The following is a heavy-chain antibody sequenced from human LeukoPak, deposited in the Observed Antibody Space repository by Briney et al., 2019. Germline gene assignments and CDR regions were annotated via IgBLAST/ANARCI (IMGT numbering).Heavy chain of an antibody. V-gene: IGHV3-74*01. D-gene: IGHD5-18*01. CDR2: INSDGSTT. J-gene: IGHJ4*02. Sequence: GGSLRLSCAASGFILSGYWMHWVRQAPGKGLVWVSGINSDGSTTSYADSVKGRFTISRDNSKNTLYLQMNSLRAEDTAVYYCAREAKGYSYGSYYFDYWGQGTLVTVSS. CDR1: GFILSGYW. CDR3: AREAKGYSYGSYYFDY.